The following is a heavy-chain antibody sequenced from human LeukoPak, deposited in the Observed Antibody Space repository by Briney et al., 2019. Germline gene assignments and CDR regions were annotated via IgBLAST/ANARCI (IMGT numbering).Heavy chain of an antibody. CDR1: GFTFSMYP. D-gene: IGHD5-12*01. J-gene: IGHJ4*02. CDR2: ISGNGVGT. CDR3: ARRGSGYDY. V-gene: IGHV3-64*01. Sequence: QAGGSLRLSCAASGFTFSMYPMHWVRQAPGKGLEYVAAISGNGVGTYYSNSVKDRFTISRDNSKNTLSLQMGSLKTEDTAVYSCARRGSGYDYWGQGTLVTVSS.